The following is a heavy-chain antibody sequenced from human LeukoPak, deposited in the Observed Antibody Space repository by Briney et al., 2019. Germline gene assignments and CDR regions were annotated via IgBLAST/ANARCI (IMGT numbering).Heavy chain of an antibody. CDR2: ISSSGGST. Sequence: GGSLRLSCAASGFTFSNFAMRWVRQAPGKGLEWVSGISSSGGSTYYADFVKGRFTVSRDNSKNSLYLQMNSLRAEDMALYYCAKGYCSSTSCFLFNWGQGTLVTVSS. V-gene: IGHV3-23*01. CDR1: GFTFSNFA. D-gene: IGHD2-2*01. CDR3: AKGYCSSTSCFLFN. J-gene: IGHJ4*02.